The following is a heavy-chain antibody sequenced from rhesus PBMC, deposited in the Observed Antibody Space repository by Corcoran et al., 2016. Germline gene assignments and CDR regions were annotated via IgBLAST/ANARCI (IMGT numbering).Heavy chain of an antibody. J-gene: IGHJ4*01. CDR3: AKEGDYGTDVDY. V-gene: IGHV3S5*01. CDR2: INSGWVST. CDR1: GFTFSSYG. D-gene: IGHD4-29*01. Sequence: EVQLVETGGGLVQPGGSLKLSCAASGFTFSSYGMSWVRQAPGKGLEWVSAINSGWVSTYSADSMKGRFTISSNNSKNTLSLQMNSLRAEDTAVYYCAKEGDYGTDVDYWGQGVLVTVSS.